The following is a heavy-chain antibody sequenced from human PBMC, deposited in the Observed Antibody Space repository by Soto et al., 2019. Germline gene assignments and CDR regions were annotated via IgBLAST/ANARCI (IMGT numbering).Heavy chain of an antibody. V-gene: IGHV4-31*03. CDR2: VSSSAHS. CDR1: GDSISSATHY. J-gene: IGHJ5*01. D-gene: IGHD2-8*01. CDR3: VGRLTSIDNCFDS. Sequence: TLSRTCTESGDSISSATHYWNWIRQHPGKALEWMGYVSSSAHSYYSPSLKSRVFMSVDTSKNLFSLKLSSVTAADTVIYYCVGRLTSIDNCFDSWVQGTQVTVA.